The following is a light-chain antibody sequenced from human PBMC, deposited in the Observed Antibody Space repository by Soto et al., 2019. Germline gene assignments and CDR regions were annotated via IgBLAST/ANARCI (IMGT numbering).Light chain of an antibody. Sequence: QLVLTQPPSVSGAPGQRVTISCTGSSSNIGAGYDVHWYQQLPGTAPKLLIYGNSNRPSGVPDRFSGSKSGTSASLAITGLQAEDEADYYCQSYDSSLRVVLGGGTKVTVL. CDR3: QSYDSSLRVV. V-gene: IGLV1-40*01. J-gene: IGLJ2*01. CDR1: SSNIGAGYD. CDR2: GNS.